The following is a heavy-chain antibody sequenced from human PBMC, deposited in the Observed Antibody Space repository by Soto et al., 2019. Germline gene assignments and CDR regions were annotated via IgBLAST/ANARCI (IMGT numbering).Heavy chain of an antibody. Sequence: EVQLVESGGGLVKPGGSLRLSCAASGFTFSNAWMSWVRQAPGKGLEWVGRIKSKTDGGTTDYAAPVKGRFTISRDDSKNTLYLQMNSLKTEDTAVYYCTTAYCSGGSCPAWYYYYYYMDVWGKGTTVTVSS. D-gene: IGHD2-15*01. J-gene: IGHJ6*03. CDR2: IKSKTDGGTT. V-gene: IGHV3-15*01. CDR3: TTAYCSGGSCPAWYYYYYYMDV. CDR1: GFTFSNAW.